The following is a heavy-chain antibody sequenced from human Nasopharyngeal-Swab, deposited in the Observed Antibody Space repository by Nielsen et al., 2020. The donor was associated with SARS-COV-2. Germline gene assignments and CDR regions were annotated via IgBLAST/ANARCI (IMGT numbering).Heavy chain of an antibody. CDR1: GGSISSYY. V-gene: IGHV4-59*01. CDR3: ARGDILTPYYYMDV. CDR2: VYYRGST. J-gene: IGHJ6*03. Sequence: GSLRLSCTVYGGSISSYYWNWVRQLPGKGLEWSAYVYYRGSTKYNPSLKSRVTISVDRAKNQVSLKLTSVTAADTAVYYCARGDILTPYYYMDVWGRGTTVAVSS. D-gene: IGHD3-9*01.